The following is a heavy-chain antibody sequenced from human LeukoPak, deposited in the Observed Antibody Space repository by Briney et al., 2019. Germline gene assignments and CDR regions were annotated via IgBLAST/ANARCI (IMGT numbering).Heavy chain of an antibody. CDR1: GFTFSSYS. V-gene: IGHV3-21*01. J-gene: IGHJ5*02. CDR3: ARDLRRRFLEWLYWFDP. CDR2: ISSSSSYI. D-gene: IGHD3-3*01. Sequence: GGSLRLSCAASGFTFSSYSMNWVRQAPGKGLEWVSSISSSSSYIYYADSVKGRFTTSRDNAKNSLYLQMNSLRAEDTAVYYCARDLRRRFLEWLYWFDPWGQGTLVTVSS.